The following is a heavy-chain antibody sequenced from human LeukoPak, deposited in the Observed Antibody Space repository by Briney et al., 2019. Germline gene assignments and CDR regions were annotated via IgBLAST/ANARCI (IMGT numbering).Heavy chain of an antibody. CDR1: GFTFSSYW. CDR2: IKQDGSGK. Sequence: GSLRLPCAASGFTFSSYWMSWVRQAPGKGLEGVANIKQDGSGKYYVDSVKGRFTISRDNAKNSLYLQMNSLRADDTAVYYCARDPSRRLSDYWGQGTLVTVSS. CDR3: ARDPSRRLSDY. J-gene: IGHJ4*02. D-gene: IGHD6-6*01. V-gene: IGHV3-7*03.